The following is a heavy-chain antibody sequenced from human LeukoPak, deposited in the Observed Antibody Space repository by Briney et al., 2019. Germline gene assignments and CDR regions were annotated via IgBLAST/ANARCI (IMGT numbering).Heavy chain of an antibody. Sequence: GGSLRLSCAPSGFTFSSYGMHWVRQAPGKGLEWVAVIWYDGTNKYCADSVKGRFTISRDNSKNTLYLQMNSLRAEDTAVYYCAKDPRLYGSGSRFDYWGQGTLVTVSS. CDR3: AKDPRLYGSGSRFDY. CDR2: IWYDGTNK. J-gene: IGHJ4*02. D-gene: IGHD3-10*01. V-gene: IGHV3-30*02. CDR1: GFTFSSYG.